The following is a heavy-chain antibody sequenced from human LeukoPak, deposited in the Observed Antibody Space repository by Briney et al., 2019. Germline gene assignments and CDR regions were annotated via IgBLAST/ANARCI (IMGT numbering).Heavy chain of an antibody. CDR2: IIPIFGTA. D-gene: IGHD6-6*01. V-gene: IGHV1-69*13. J-gene: IGHJ6*03. CDR3: ARVGKQRVAGYYYYMDV. Sequence: SVKVSCKASGGTFTSYAISWVRQAPGQGLEWMGGIIPIFGTANYAQKFQGRVTITADESTSTAYMELSSLRSEDTAVYYCARVGKQRVAGYYYYMDVWGKGTAVTVSS. CDR1: GGTFTSYA.